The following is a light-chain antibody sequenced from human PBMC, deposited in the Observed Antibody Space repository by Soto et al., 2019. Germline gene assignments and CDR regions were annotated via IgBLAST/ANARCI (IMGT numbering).Light chain of an antibody. V-gene: IGLV2-14*01. Sequence: QSVLTQPASVSGSPGQSITISCTGSNSDIGSYDFVSWYQQFPGKAPKLLIYGVNRRPSGVSYRFSGSKSGNTASLTISGLQPEDECRYYCSSCTTSDTLIFGGGTKVTVL. CDR3: SSCTTSDTLI. J-gene: IGLJ2*01. CDR1: NSDIGSYDF. CDR2: GVN.